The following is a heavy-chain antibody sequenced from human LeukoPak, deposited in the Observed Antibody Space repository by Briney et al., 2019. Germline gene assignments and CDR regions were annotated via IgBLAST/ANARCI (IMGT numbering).Heavy chain of an antibody. CDR2: IYYSGST. V-gene: IGHV4-59*08. CDR1: GGSISSYY. CDR3: ARHQRGLYDSSGYYYVGYFQH. J-gene: IGHJ1*01. Sequence: SETLSLTCTVSGGSISSYYWSWIRQPPGKGLEWIGYIYYSGSTNYNPSLKGRVTISVDTSKNQFSLKLSSMTAADTAVYYCARHQRGLYDSSGYYYVGYFQHWGQGTLVTVSS. D-gene: IGHD3-22*01.